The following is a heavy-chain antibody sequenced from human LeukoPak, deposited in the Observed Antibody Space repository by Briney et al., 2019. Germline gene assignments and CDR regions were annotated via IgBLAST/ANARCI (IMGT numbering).Heavy chain of an antibody. D-gene: IGHD3-22*01. J-gene: IGHJ4*02. Sequence: HPGGSLRLSCAASGFTVSSNYMSWVRKAPGKGLKWVSVIYSGGSTYYADSVRGRFTISRDNSKNTLYLQMNSLGAEDTAVYYCARVSYYDSSGYYFLSYVDYWGQGTLVTVSS. CDR2: IYSGGST. CDR3: ARVSYYDSSGYYFLSYVDY. CDR1: GFTVSSNY. V-gene: IGHV3-53*01.